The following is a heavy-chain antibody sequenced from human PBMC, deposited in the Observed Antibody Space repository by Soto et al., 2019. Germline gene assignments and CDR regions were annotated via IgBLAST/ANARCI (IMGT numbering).Heavy chain of an antibody. CDR1: GGSISSYY. CDR2: IYYSGST. CDR3: ARVARITRVRGISPDYYYMDV. Sequence: SETLSLTCTVSGGSISSYYWSWIRQPPGKGLEWIGYIYYSGSTNYNPSLKSRVTISVDTSKNQFSLKLSSVTAADTAVYYCARVARITRVRGISPDYYYMDVWGKGTKVTVSS. V-gene: IGHV4-59*01. J-gene: IGHJ6*03. D-gene: IGHD3-10*01.